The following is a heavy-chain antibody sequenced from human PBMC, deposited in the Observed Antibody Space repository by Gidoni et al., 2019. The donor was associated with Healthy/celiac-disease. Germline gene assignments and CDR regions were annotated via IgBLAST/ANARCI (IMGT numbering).Heavy chain of an antibody. V-gene: IGHV1-69*09. J-gene: IGHJ6*02. CDR2: IIPILGIA. D-gene: IGHD3-22*01. CDR1: GGTFSSYA. CDR3: MVIRYYYYGMDV. Sequence: QVQLVQSGAAVKKPGSSVKVSCKASGGTFSSYAISWVRQAPGQGLEWMGRIIPILGIANYAQKFQGRVTITADKSTSTAYMELSSLRSEDTAVYYCMVIRYYYYGMDVWGQGTTVTVSS.